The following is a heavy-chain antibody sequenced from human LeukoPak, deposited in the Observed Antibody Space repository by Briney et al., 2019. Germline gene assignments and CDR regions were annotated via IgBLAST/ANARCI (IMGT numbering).Heavy chain of an antibody. CDR3: VTTNYDSSGYYYNAFDI. Sequence: PSVKVSCKASGGTFSSYAISWVRQATGQGLEWMGWMNPNSGNTGYAQKFQGRVTMTRNTSISTAYMELSSLRSEDTAVYYCVTTNYDSSGYYYNAFDIWGQGTMVTVSS. V-gene: IGHV1-8*02. CDR2: MNPNSGNT. D-gene: IGHD3-22*01. J-gene: IGHJ3*02. CDR1: GGTFSSYA.